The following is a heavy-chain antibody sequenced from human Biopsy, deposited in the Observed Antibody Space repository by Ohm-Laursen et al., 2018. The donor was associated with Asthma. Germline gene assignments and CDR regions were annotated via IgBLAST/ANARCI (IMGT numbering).Heavy chain of an antibody. D-gene: IGHD3-16*01. CDR3: ARVDAIMISGDFYFYSGFDL. CDR1: GGTFRTYA. J-gene: IGHJ6*02. CDR2: IIPMYGVP. V-gene: IGHV1-69*01. Sequence: SSVKISCKASGGTFRTYAFNWVRQAPEQGLEWMGGIIPMYGVPKVAQKFQGRVNITADESTSTAYMEMSSLRSEDTAVYYCARVDAIMISGDFYFYSGFDLWGQGTTVRVSS.